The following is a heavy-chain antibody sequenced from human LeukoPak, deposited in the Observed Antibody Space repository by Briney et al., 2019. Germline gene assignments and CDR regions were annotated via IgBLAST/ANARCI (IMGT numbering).Heavy chain of an antibody. V-gene: IGHV3-53*01. CDR3: ARVPYGNYHYYYMDV. CDR2: IYSGGST. J-gene: IGHJ6*03. D-gene: IGHD3-10*01. CDR1: GFIVSSNY. Sequence: GGSLRLSCAASGFIVSSNYMSWVRQAPGKGLEWVSVIYSGGSTYYADSVKGRFTISRDNSKNTVYLQMNSLRAEDTAVYYCARVPYGNYHYYYMDVWGKGTTVTVS.